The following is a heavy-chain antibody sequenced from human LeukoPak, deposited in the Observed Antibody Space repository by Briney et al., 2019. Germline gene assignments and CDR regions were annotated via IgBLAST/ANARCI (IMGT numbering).Heavy chain of an antibody. Sequence: GGSLRLSCAASGFTFSNHGMNWVRQAPGKGLEWLSGVSPPGGGTYYADSVKGRFTISRDDAKNSLYLQMNSLRAEDTAVYYCARDLGGYGDYGTNFDYWGQGTLVTVSS. CDR1: GFTFSNHG. CDR3: ARDLGGYGDYGTNFDY. D-gene: IGHD4-17*01. J-gene: IGHJ4*02. CDR2: VSPPGGGT. V-gene: IGHV3-21*01.